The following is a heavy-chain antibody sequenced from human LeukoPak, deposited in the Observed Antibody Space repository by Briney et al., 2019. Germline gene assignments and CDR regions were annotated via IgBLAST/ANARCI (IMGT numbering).Heavy chain of an antibody. CDR1: GDSISGGYY. CDR3: ARGLLIAARPGYSGAYNWFDP. CDR2: IYHSGST. J-gene: IGHJ5*02. D-gene: IGHD6-6*01. Sequence: SETLSLTCAVSGDSISGGYYWGWIRQPPGKGLEWIGNIYHSGSTYYNPSLKSRVTISVDTSKNQFSLKLSSVTAADTAVYSCARGLLIAARPGYSGAYNWFDPWGQGTLVTVSS. V-gene: IGHV4-38-2*01.